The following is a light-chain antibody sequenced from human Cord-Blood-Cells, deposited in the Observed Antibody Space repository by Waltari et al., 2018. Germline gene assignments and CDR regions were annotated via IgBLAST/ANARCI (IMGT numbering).Light chain of an antibody. Sequence: QSVLTQPPSVSGAPGQRVIISCTGSSSNIGAGYDVHWYQQLPGTAPKLLIYGNSNRPSGVPDRFSVSKSGTSASLAITGLQAEDEADYYCQSYDSSLSGWVFGGGTKLTVL. CDR3: QSYDSSLSGWV. V-gene: IGLV1-40*01. CDR1: SSNIGAGYD. J-gene: IGLJ3*02. CDR2: GNS.